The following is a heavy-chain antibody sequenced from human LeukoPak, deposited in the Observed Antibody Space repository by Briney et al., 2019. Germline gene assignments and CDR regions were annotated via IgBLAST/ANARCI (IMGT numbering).Heavy chain of an antibody. J-gene: IGHJ4*02. CDR2: IYSGGST. CDR1: GFTVSSNY. D-gene: IGHD3-10*01. CDR3: ARVRFGEKFDY. Sequence: PGGSLRLSCAASGFTVSSNYMSWVRQAPGKGLEWVSVIYSGGSTYYADSVKGRFTISRDNSKNTLYLQMNSLRAEDTAVYYCARVRFGEKFDYWGQGTLVTVSS. V-gene: IGHV3-53*01.